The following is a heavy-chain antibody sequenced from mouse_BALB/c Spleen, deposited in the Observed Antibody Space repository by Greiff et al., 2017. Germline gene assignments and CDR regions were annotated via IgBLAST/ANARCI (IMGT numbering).Heavy chain of an antibody. CDR2: ISSGSSTI. D-gene: IGHD2-1*01. CDR3: ARGGNYGAWFAY. V-gene: IGHV5-17*02. J-gene: IGHJ3*01. Sequence: EVHLVESGGGLVQPGGSRKLSCAASGFTFSSFGMHWVRQAPEKGLEWVAYISSGSSTIYYADTVKGRFTISRDNPKNTLFLQMTSLRSEDTAMYYCARGGNYGAWFAYWGQGTLVTVSA. CDR1: GFTFSSFG.